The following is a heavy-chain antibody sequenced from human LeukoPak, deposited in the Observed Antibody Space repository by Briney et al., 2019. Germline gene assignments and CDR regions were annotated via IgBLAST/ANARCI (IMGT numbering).Heavy chain of an antibody. J-gene: IGHJ5*02. CDR2: ITANGGNT. CDR1: GFTFSNYV. Sequence: GGSLRLSCSASGFTFSNYVMNWVRQAPGKGLEYVSSITANGGNTYYADSVKGRFTISRDNSKNTLYLQMNSLRAEDTAVYYCARDFTFGGVIVLQGFDPWGQGTLVTVSS. V-gene: IGHV3-64*04. D-gene: IGHD3-16*02. CDR3: ARDFTFGGVIVLQGFDP.